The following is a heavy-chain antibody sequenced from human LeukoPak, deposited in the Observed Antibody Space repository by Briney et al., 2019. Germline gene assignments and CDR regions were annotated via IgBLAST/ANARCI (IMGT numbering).Heavy chain of an antibody. J-gene: IGHJ4*02. Sequence: PGGSLRLSCAASGFTFSSYEMNWVRQAPGKGLEWVSYISSSGSTIYYADSVKGRFTISRDTSKNTLFLQMHSLRAEDAAVYYCAAGTTYLDYWGQGTLVTVSS. CDR1: GFTFSSYE. CDR2: ISSSGSTI. CDR3: AAGTTYLDY. D-gene: IGHD1-1*01. V-gene: IGHV3-48*03.